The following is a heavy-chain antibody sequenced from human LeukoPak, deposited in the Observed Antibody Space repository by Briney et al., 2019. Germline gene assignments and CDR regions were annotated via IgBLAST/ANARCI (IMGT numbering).Heavy chain of an antibody. Sequence: GGSLRLSCAASGFTFSSYAMSWVRQAPGKGLEWVAFIRYDGSNKYYADSVKGRFTISRDNSKNTLYLQMNSLRAEDTAVYYCAKAYCSSTSCSDAFDIWGQGTMVTVSS. V-gene: IGHV3-30*02. CDR1: GFTFSSYA. J-gene: IGHJ3*02. CDR2: IRYDGSNK. D-gene: IGHD2-2*01. CDR3: AKAYCSSTSCSDAFDI.